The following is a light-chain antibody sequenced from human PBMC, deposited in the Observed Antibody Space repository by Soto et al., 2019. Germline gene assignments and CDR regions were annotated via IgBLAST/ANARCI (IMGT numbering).Light chain of an antibody. V-gene: IGKV4-1*01. CDR2: WAS. Sequence: DIVMTQSPDSMALSLGERATINCKSSQSVLYSSNNKNYLAWYQQKPGQPPKLLIYWASTRESGVPDRFSGSGSGTDFTLTISSLEAEDVAVYYCQQYYCTPSTFGQGTKLEIK. CDR1: QSVLYSSNNKNY. J-gene: IGKJ2*01. CDR3: QQYYCTPST.